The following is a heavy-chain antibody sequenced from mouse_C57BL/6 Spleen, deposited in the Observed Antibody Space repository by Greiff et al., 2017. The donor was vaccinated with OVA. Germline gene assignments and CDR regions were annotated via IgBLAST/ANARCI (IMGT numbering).Heavy chain of an antibody. CDR3: AKRDDYDGFAY. D-gene: IGHD2-4*01. J-gene: IGHJ3*01. Sequence: QVQLKESGPGLVAPSQSLSITCTVSGFSLTSYGVDWVRQPPGKGLELLGVIWGGGSTNYNSALMARLSISKDNSKSQVFLKMNSLQTDDTAMYYCAKRDDYDGFAYWGQGTLVTVSA. CDR2: IWGGGST. V-gene: IGHV2-9*01. CDR1: GFSLTSYG.